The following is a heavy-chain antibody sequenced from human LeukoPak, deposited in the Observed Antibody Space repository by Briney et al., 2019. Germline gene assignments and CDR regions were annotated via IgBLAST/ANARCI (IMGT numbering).Heavy chain of an antibody. V-gene: IGHV4-59*11. Sequence: PSETLSLTCTVSGASISSHYWSWIRQPPGKGLEWIGHIFYTGSSNYNPSLKSRVTISLDRSKNQFSLRLTSVTAADTAVYYCARLAAVRDAFDIWGQGTMVTVSS. CDR3: ARLAAVRDAFDI. CDR1: GASISSHY. D-gene: IGHD6-25*01. J-gene: IGHJ3*02. CDR2: IFYTGSS.